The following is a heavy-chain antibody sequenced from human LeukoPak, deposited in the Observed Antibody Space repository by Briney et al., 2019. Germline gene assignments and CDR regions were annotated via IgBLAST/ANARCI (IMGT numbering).Heavy chain of an antibody. J-gene: IGHJ4*02. CDR2: MYYSGST. CDR1: GGSINTYF. Sequence: PSETLSLTCAVSGGSINTYFWSWIRQPPGKGLEWIGYMYYSGSTNYNPSLKSRATISMDTSKNQFSLKLNSVTAADTAVYYCARQIAWGVGRFDYWSQGTLATVSA. V-gene: IGHV4-59*08. CDR3: ARQIAWGVGRFDY. D-gene: IGHD3-10*01.